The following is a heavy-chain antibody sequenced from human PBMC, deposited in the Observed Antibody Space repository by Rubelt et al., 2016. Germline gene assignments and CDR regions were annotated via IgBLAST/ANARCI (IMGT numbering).Heavy chain of an antibody. Sequence: QVQLVQSGAEVKKPGASVKVSCKASGYTFTSYAMHWVRQAPGQRLEWMGWINAGNGNTKYSQKLKDRVSITRDASANTAYMELSSLRSEDTAVYYCARANHGVYEDYWGQGTLVTVSS. CDR3: ARANHGVYEDY. D-gene: IGHD5/OR15-5a*01. J-gene: IGHJ4*02. CDR1: GYTFTSYA. V-gene: IGHV1-3*01. CDR2: INAGNGNT.